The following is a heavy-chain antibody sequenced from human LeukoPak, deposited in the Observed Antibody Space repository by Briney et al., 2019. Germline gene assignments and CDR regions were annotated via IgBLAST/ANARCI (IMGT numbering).Heavy chain of an antibody. V-gene: IGHV3-48*03. J-gene: IGHJ4*02. CDR1: GFTFSSYE. CDR3: ARSRGSGSYQTYFDY. D-gene: IGHD3-10*01. CDR2: ISSSSSTI. Sequence: GGSLRLSCAASGFTFSSYEMNWVRQAPGKGLERVSDISSSSSTIYYADSVKGRFTISRDNAKNSLYLQMNSLRAEDTAVYYRARSRGSGSYQTYFDYWGQGTLVTVSS.